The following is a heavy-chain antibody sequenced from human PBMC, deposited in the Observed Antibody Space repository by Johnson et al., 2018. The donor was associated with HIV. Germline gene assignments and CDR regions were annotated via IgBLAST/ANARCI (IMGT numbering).Heavy chain of an antibody. V-gene: IGHV3-66*02. Sequence: EVQLVESGGGLVQPGRSLRLSCAASGFTFDDYAMSWVRQAPGKGLEWVSVIYSGGSTYYADSVKGRFTISRDNSKNTLYLQMNSLRAEDTAVYYCARLTWDQKRGWDAFDIWGQGTLVTVSS. CDR1: GFTFDDYA. CDR3: ARLTWDQKRGWDAFDI. D-gene: IGHD1-26*01. J-gene: IGHJ3*02. CDR2: IYSGGST.